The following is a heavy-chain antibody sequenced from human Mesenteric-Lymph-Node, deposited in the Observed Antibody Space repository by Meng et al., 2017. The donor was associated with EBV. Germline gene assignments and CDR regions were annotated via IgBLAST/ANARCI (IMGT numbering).Heavy chain of an antibody. CDR3: ARGQWSSSWYFLDY. J-gene: IGHJ4*02. V-gene: IGHV4-39*07. Sequence: QPQLQASGPGLVKPSETLSLTCIVSGGSISSSSYYWGWIRQPPGKGLEWIGSIYYSGSTYYNPSLKSRVTISVDTSKNQFSLKLSSVTAADTAVYYCARGQWSSSWYFLDYWGQGTLVTVSS. CDR2: IYYSGST. CDR1: GGSISSSSYY. D-gene: IGHD6-13*01.